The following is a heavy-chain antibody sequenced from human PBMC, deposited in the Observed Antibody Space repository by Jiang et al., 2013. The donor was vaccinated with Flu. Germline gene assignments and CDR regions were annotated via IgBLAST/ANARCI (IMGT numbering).Heavy chain of an antibody. V-gene: IGHV4-59*08. J-gene: IGHJ4*02. CDR1: GGSISSYY. CDR2: IYYSGST. D-gene: IGHD6-6*01. Sequence: KPSETLSLTCTVSGGSISSYYWSWIRQPPGKGLEWIGYIYYSGSTNYNPSLKSRVTISVDTSKNQFSLKLSSVTAADTAVYYCARHVWVSSIAAPSYYFDYWGQGTLVTVSS. CDR3: ARHVWVSSIAAPSYYFDY.